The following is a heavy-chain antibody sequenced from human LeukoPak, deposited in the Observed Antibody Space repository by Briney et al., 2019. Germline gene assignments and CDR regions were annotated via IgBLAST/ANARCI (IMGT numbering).Heavy chain of an antibody. J-gene: IGHJ4*02. D-gene: IGHD3-22*01. CDR1: GFTFSSYG. CDR2: ISYDGSIE. Sequence: PGRSLRPSCAASGFTFSSYGMHWVRQAPGKGLEWVAVISYDGSIEYYADSVKGRFSISGDNSKNTLYLQMNSLRAEDTALYYCAKGISSGYFDYWGQGTLVTVSS. CDR3: AKGISSGYFDY. V-gene: IGHV3-30*18.